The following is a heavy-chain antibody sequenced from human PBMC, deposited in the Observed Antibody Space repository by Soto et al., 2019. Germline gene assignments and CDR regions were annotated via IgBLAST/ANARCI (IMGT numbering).Heavy chain of an antibody. V-gene: IGHV3-30-3*01. D-gene: IGHD6-6*01. CDR3: ARDLLPWKTARGPFDY. Sequence: GGSLRLSCAASGFTFSSYAMHWVRQAPGKWLEWVAVISYDGSNKYYADSVKGRFTISRDNSKNTLYLQMNSLRAEDTAVYYCARDLLPWKTARGPFDYWGQGTLVTVSS. CDR1: GFTFSSYA. J-gene: IGHJ4*02. CDR2: ISYDGSNK.